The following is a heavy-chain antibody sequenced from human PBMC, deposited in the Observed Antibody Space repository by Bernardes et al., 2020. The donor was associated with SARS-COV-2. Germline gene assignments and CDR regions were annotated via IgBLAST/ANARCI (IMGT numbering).Heavy chain of an antibody. D-gene: IGHD6-13*01. J-gene: IGHJ4*02. CDR1: GFTVSNNY. CDR2: IYSGGTA. V-gene: IGHV3-66*01. CDR3: AKGGGSSWDFYLDY. Sequence: VGSLRLSCAASGFTVSNNYMNWVRQAPGMGLEWVSVIYSGGTASYADSVKDRFTVSRDNSKNTLYLQMNSLRAEDTAVYFCAKGGGSSWDFYLDYWGQGTLVTVSS.